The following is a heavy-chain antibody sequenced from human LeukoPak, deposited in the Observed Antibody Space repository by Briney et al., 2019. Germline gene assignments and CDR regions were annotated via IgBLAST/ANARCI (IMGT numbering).Heavy chain of an antibody. CDR2: IYYSGGT. J-gene: IGHJ4*02. V-gene: IGHV4-39*01. Sequence: SETLSHTCTVSGGSISSSSYYWGWIRQPPGKGLEWIGSIYYSGGTYYNPSLKSRVTISVDTSKNQFSLKLSSVTAADTAVYYCAEHSSSWYQVIDYWGQGTLVTVSS. CDR3: AEHSSSWYQVIDY. D-gene: IGHD6-13*01. CDR1: GGSISSSSYY.